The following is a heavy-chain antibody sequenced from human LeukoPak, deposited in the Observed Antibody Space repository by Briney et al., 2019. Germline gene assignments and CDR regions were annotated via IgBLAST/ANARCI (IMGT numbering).Heavy chain of an antibody. CDR3: VPPPYSSSWYSSPDY. CDR1: GFTFSEAW. Sequence: KPGGSLRLSCVVSGFTFSEAWMTWVRQAPGKGLDWVGRIKSKTDGGTTDYAAPVKGRFTISRDDSKNTLYLQMNSLKTEDTAVYYCVPPPYSSSWYSSPDYWGQGTLVTVSS. V-gene: IGHV3-15*01. CDR2: IKSKTDGGTT. J-gene: IGHJ4*02. D-gene: IGHD6-13*01.